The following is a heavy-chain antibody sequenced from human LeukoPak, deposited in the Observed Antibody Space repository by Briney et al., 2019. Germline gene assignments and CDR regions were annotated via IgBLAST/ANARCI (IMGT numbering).Heavy chain of an antibody. CDR3: ARLPLGAFGEVLNFDS. V-gene: IGHV4-34*01. Sequence: SETLSLTCGVSSEFFSGYYWGWIRQPPGRGLEWNGDINDSGTTKYNPTLKNRVTISIDTSKKQFSLNVKSVTAADTAMYYCARLPLGAFGEVLNFDSWGQGTPVTVSS. J-gene: IGHJ4*02. D-gene: IGHD3-10*01. CDR2: INDSGTT. CDR1: SEFFSGYY.